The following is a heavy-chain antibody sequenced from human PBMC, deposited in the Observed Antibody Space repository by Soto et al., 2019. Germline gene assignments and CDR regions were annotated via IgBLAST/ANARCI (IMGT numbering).Heavy chain of an antibody. CDR3: AAVITIWALDI. D-gene: IGHD3-3*01. Sequence: EVQLVESGGGLVQPGGSLRISCAASGFTFSSYWMSWVRQAPGKGLEWVAKIKQDESEIYYVDSVKGRFTIFRDKAKNSLYLQMNSRRVEDTAVYYCAAVITIWALDIWGQGTMVTVSS. V-gene: IGHV3-7*01. J-gene: IGHJ3*02. CDR2: IKQDESEI. CDR1: GFTFSSYW.